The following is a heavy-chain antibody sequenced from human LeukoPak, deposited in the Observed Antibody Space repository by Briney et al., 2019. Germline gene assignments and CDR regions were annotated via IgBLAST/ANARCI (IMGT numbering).Heavy chain of an antibody. J-gene: IGHJ4*02. CDR3: AALPYTTAWREY. Sequence: SETLSLTCTLSGGSIDSYFWTWIRQPRGKRPEWIGYMYTSGPANYNPSLKGRVTISGDTSTNVFSLNVMSVTAADTAIYYCAALPYTTAWREYWGQGTLVTVSS. D-gene: IGHD3-16*01. CDR2: MYTSGPA. CDR1: GGSIDSYF. V-gene: IGHV4-59*13.